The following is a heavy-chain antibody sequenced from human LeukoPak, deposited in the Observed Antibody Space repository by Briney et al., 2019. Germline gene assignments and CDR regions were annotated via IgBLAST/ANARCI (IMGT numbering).Heavy chain of an antibody. Sequence: PGGSLRLSCAASGFTFSSYSMNWVRQAPGKGLEWVSSISSSSSYIYYADSVKGRFTISRDNAKNSLYLQMNSLRAEDTAVYYCAREVGYCSSTSCHTGDYWGQGTLVTVSS. V-gene: IGHV3-21*01. D-gene: IGHD2-2*02. CDR2: ISSSSSYI. J-gene: IGHJ4*02. CDR1: GFTFSSYS. CDR3: AREVGYCSSTSCHTGDY.